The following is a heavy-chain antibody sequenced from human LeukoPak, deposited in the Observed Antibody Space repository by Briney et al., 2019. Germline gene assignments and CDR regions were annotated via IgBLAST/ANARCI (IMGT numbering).Heavy chain of an antibody. CDR3: TRQDCSGGSCSYVDY. CDR2: IRSKPSSYTT. J-gene: IGHJ4*02. V-gene: IGHV3-73*01. D-gene: IGHD2-15*01. Sequence: GGSLTLSCAASGFDFSGLYMHWVRQASGRGLEWVGLIRSKPSSYTTVYAAAVKGRFTISRDDSKNTAYLEMNSLKAEDTVVYYCTRQDCSGGSCSYVDYWGQGTLVTVSS. CDR1: GFDFSGLY.